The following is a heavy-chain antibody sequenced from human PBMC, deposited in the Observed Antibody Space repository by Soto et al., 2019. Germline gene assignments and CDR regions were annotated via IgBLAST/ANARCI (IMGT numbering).Heavy chain of an antibody. V-gene: IGHV1-69*02. J-gene: IGHJ4*02. D-gene: IGHD2-2*01. Sequence: QVQLMQSGAEVKKPGSSVKVSCKASGGIFNRYSVSWVRQAPGQGLEWMGRIIPLFGITNYAQKFQVRVMITADKSTNTAYMEVNGLRSEDTALYYCATFYGGDCTTTTCYGDFDYWGQGTLVTVTS. CDR3: ATFYGGDCTTTTCYGDFDY. CDR2: IIPLFGIT. CDR1: GGIFNRYS.